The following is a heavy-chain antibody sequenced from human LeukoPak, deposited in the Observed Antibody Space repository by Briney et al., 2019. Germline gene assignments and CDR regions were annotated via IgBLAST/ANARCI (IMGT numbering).Heavy chain of an antibody. CDR3: ARGSVVDEGLPDY. CDR1: RFTLSSYW. J-gene: IGHJ4*02. V-gene: IGHV3-7*01. D-gene: IGHD2-15*01. CDR2: IKKDGSQK. Sequence: PGGSLRLSCVASRFTLSSYWMNWVCQAPGKGLEWVANIKKDGSQKYYVDSVKGRFTISRDNAKNSVYLQMNSLRVEDTAVYYCARGSVVDEGLPDYWGQGTLVTVSS.